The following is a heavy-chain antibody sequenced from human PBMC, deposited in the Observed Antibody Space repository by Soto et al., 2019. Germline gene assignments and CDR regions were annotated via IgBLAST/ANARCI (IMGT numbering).Heavy chain of an antibody. V-gene: IGHV3-53*01. CDR3: ARGHSNSTNSYYYGMDV. J-gene: IGHJ6*02. CDR2: IYSGGST. Sequence: PGGSLRLSCAASGFTVSSNYMSWVRQAPGKGLEWVSVIYSGGSTYYADSVKGRFTISRDNSKNTLYLQMNSLRAEDTAVYYCARGHSNSTNSYYYGMDVWGQGTTVTVSS. CDR1: GFTVSSNY. D-gene: IGHD4-4*01.